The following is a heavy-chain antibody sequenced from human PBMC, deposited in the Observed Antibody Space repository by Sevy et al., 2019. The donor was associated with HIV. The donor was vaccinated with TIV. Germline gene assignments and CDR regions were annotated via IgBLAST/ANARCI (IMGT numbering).Heavy chain of an antibody. CDR2: IKADGSDK. Sequence: GGSLRLSCAASGFTLSANWMNWVRQAPGKGLEWVANIKADGSDKHYVDSVEGRFTISRDNAKNLLFLQMNSLRVEDTAVYYCAHESFGRFESRGQGTLVTVSS. V-gene: IGHV3-7*01. CDR1: GFTLSANW. D-gene: IGHD3-16*01. CDR3: AHESFGRFES. J-gene: IGHJ4*02.